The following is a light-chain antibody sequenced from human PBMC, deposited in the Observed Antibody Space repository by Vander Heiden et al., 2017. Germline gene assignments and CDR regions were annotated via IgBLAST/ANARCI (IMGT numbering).Light chain of an antibody. Sequence: EIVLTQSPATLSLSPGERAILSCRASQSVRHELAWYQQKPGQAPRLVIYDASYRATGVPGRFGGSGSGTDFTLTISSLEPEDSAVYYCQQRNSWPLTFGEGTKVEIK. CDR1: QSVRHE. V-gene: IGKV3-11*01. CDR2: DAS. CDR3: QQRNSWPLT. J-gene: IGKJ4*01.